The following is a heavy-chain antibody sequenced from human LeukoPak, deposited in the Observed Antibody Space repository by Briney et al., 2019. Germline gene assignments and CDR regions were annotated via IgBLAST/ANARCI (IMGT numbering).Heavy chain of an antibody. V-gene: IGHV3-23*01. J-gene: IGHJ4*02. CDR3: AKDAPKGIAVAGTEYFDY. CDR1: GFTFSSYA. CDR2: ISGSGGST. Sequence: GGSLRLSCAASGFTFSSYAMGWVRQAPGKGLEWVSAISGSGGSTYYADSVKGRFTISRDNSKNTLYLQMNSLRAEDTAVYYCAKDAPKGIAVAGTEYFDYWGQGTLVTVSS. D-gene: IGHD6-19*01.